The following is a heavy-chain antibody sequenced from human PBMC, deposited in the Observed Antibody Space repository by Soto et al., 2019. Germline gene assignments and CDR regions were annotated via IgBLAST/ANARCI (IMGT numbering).Heavy chain of an antibody. CDR1: GYTLTELS. J-gene: IGHJ3*02. CDR3: ATDLSGPYCSGGSCFGDAFDI. V-gene: IGHV1-24*01. CDR2: FDPEDGET. Sequence: ASVKVSCKVSGYTLTELSMHWVRQAPGKGLEWMGGFDPEDGETIYAQKFQGRVTMTEDTSTDTAYMELSSLRSEDTAVYYCATDLSGPYCSGGSCFGDAFDIWGQGTMVTVSS. D-gene: IGHD2-15*01.